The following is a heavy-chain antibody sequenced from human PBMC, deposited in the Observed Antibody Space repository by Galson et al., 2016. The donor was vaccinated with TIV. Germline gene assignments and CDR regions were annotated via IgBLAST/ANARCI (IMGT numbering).Heavy chain of an antibody. V-gene: IGHV3-23*01. Sequence: SLRLSCAASGFTFSSYALTWVRQAPGKGLEWVAAITGGGGSSYYADSVKGRFTISRDNSKNTLYLQINSLRAEDTAIYYCAKEPGPNPSYYYGVDVWGQGTLVTVSS. CDR2: ITGGGGSS. D-gene: IGHD1-14*01. J-gene: IGHJ6*02. CDR3: AKEPGPNPSYYYGVDV. CDR1: GFTFSSYA.